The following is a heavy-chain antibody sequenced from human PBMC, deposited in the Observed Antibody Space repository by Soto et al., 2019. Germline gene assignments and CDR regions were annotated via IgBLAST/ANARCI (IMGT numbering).Heavy chain of an antibody. CDR2: INSDGSST. CDR3: AKILSTVTTYYYGMDV. CDR1: GFTFSTYW. Sequence: PGGSLRLSCAASGFTFSTYWMYWVRQAPGKGLVWVSRINSDGSSTTYADSVKGRFTISRDNTKNTLYLQMNSLRAEDTAVYYCAKILSTVTTYYYGMDVWGQGTTVTVSS. V-gene: IGHV3-74*01. J-gene: IGHJ6*02. D-gene: IGHD4-17*01.